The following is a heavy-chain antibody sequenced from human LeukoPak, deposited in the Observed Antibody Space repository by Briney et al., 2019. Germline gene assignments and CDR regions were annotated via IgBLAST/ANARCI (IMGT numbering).Heavy chain of an antibody. Sequence: GASVKVSCKASEYTFTGYYMHWVRQAPGQGLEWMGWINPDSGGTNYAQKFQGRVTMTRDTSISTAYMELSRLRSDDTAVYYCARRTVVTPGAFDIWGQGTMVTVSS. J-gene: IGHJ3*02. D-gene: IGHD4-23*01. CDR3: ARRTVVTPGAFDI. CDR2: INPDSGGT. V-gene: IGHV1-2*02. CDR1: EYTFTGYY.